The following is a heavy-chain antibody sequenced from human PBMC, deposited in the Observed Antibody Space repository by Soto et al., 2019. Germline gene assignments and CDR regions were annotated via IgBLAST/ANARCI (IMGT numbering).Heavy chain of an antibody. D-gene: IGHD6-19*01. Sequence: QVQLVQSGVEVKQPGSSVKVSCKTSGGTFSTYAIYWVRQAPGQGLEWMGAIIPLFGTADYAQKFQGRVTITADESTSTASMELSSLRSEDTAVYYCARPKGSYSSGYYYFDYWRQGTLVTVSS. CDR2: IIPLFGTA. V-gene: IGHV1-69*01. CDR3: ARPKGSYSSGYYYFDY. CDR1: GGTFSTYA. J-gene: IGHJ4*02.